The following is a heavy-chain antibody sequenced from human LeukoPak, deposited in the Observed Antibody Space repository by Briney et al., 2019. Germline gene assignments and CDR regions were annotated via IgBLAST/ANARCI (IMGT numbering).Heavy chain of an antibody. J-gene: IGHJ4*02. CDR3: ARVVHHGYSDY. D-gene: IGHD3-22*01. Sequence: SETLSLTCTVSDGSINNIYWSWIRQPRGKGLEYIGYIFSTGTTDYNPSLRSRLTISVDMSKNQFSLKLTSVTPADTAVYYCARVVHHGYSDYWGQGTLVTVSS. CDR2: IFSTGTT. CDR1: DGSINNIY. V-gene: IGHV4-59*01.